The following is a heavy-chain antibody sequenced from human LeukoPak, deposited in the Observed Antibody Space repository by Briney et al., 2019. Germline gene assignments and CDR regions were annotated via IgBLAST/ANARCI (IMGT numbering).Heavy chain of an antibody. D-gene: IGHD5-24*01. CDR1: GFTLITYW. V-gene: IGHV3-23*01. CDR3: ARARPALIVEMATMSAFDI. CDR2: ITGSGGRT. Sequence: GGSLRLSCAASGFTLITYWMTWVRQAPGKGLEWVSAITGSGGRTYYADSVKGRFTISRDNSKNTLYLQMNSLRAEDTAVYYCARARPALIVEMATMSAFDIWGQGTMVTVSS. J-gene: IGHJ3*02.